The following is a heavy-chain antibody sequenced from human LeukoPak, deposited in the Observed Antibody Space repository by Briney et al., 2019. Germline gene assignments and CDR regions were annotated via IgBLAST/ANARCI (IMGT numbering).Heavy chain of an antibody. Sequence: SVKVSCKASGGTFSSYAISWVRQAPGQGLEWMGGIIPTFGTANYAQKFQGRVTITADKSTSTAYMELSSLRSEDTAVYYCASRELGYCSGGSCSLDFDYWGQGTLVTVSS. V-gene: IGHV1-69*06. CDR1: GGTFSSYA. D-gene: IGHD2-15*01. CDR3: ASRELGYCSGGSCSLDFDY. CDR2: IIPTFGTA. J-gene: IGHJ4*02.